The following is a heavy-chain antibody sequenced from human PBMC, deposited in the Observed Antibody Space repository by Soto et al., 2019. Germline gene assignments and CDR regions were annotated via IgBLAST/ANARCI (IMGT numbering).Heavy chain of an antibody. CDR2: ISWNSGSI. V-gene: IGHV3-9*01. CDR1: GVTSSGYS. CDR3: AKDNYYYYMDV. J-gene: IGHJ6*03. Sequence: SLTLSCAAGGVTSSGYSMHRVRKAPGKGLEWVSGISWNSGSIGYADSVKGRFTISRDNAKNSLYLQMNSLRAEDTALYYCAKDNYYYYMDVWGKGTTVTVSS.